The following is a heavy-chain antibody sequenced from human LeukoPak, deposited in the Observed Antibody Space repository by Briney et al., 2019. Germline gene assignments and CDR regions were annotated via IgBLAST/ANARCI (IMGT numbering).Heavy chain of an antibody. V-gene: IGHV4-39*07. J-gene: IGHJ4*02. Sequence: SETLSLTCTVSGGSISSSSYYWGWIRQPPGKGLEWIGEINHSGSTNYNPSLKSRVTISVDTSKNQFSLKLSSVTAADTAVYYCARPRYGSGSYYEWGQGTLVTVSS. CDR3: ARPRYGSGSYYE. CDR2: INHSGST. CDR1: GGSISSSSYY. D-gene: IGHD3-10*01.